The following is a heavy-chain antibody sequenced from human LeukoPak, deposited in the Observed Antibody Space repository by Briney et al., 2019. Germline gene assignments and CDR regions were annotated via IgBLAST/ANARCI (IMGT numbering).Heavy chain of an antibody. CDR3: ATIAVAGYYFDY. Sequence: SSETLSLTCTVSGGSIGSYYWSWVRQPPGKGLEWIGYIYYSGNTNYNPSLKSRVTISVDTSKNQFSLKLSSVTAADTAVYYCATIAVAGYYFDYWGQGTLVTVSS. CDR1: GGSIGSYY. CDR2: IYYSGNT. J-gene: IGHJ4*02. D-gene: IGHD6-19*01. V-gene: IGHV4-59*01.